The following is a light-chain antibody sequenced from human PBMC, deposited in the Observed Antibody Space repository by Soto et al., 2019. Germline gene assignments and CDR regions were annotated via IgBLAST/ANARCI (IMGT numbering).Light chain of an antibody. CDR3: QVLDSPSNFGF. J-gene: IGLJ1*01. CDR1: DIGSRN. Sequence: SYELTQPPSVSVAPGKTAKITCGGNDIGSRNVHWYQQKAGQAPVLVIYYDTDRPSGIPERFSGSNSGNTATLTISGVEAGDEADYYCQVLDSPSNFGFFGSGTKVTVL. CDR2: YDT. V-gene: IGLV3-21*04.